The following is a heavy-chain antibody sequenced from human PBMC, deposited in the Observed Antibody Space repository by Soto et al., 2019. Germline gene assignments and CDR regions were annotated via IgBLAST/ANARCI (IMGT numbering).Heavy chain of an antibody. Sequence: SETLSLTCTVSGGSITSGFYYWSWVRQPPGKGLEWIGEIYHSGSTNYNPSLRSRVTISVDKSKNQFSLKLSSVTAADTAVYYCASLARVDDFWSGYYAYNWFDPWGQETLVTVS. J-gene: IGHJ5*02. V-gene: IGHV4-4*02. CDR2: IYHSGST. CDR1: GGSITSGFYY. D-gene: IGHD3-3*01. CDR3: ASLARVDDFWSGYYAYNWFDP.